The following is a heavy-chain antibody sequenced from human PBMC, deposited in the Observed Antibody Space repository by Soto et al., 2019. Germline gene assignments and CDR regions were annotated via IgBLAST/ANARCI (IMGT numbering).Heavy chain of an antibody. CDR3: ARRIWSDSQHFDC. CDR2: IYSSGGT. Sequence: SETLSLTCTVSGGSISSYYWSWIRQPPGKGLEWIGYIYSSGGTIYNPSLKSRVAISVDTSKNQFSLRMSSVTASDAAIYYCARRIWSDSQHFDCWGQGTLVTVSS. J-gene: IGHJ4*02. CDR1: GGSISSYY. V-gene: IGHV4-59*08. D-gene: IGHD3-3*01.